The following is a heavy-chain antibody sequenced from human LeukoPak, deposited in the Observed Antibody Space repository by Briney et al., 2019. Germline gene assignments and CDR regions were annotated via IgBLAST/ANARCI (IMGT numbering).Heavy chain of an antibody. D-gene: IGHD1-26*01. CDR3: AKDGGLYSGSYYIDY. J-gene: IGHJ4*02. CDR1: GLTFDDYA. Sequence: PGGFLRLSCAASGLTFDDYAMHGVRQAPGKGLEGVSLISWDGGSTYYADSGKGGFTISRDNSKNSLYLQMNSLRAEDTALYYCAKDGGLYSGSYYIDYWGQGTLVTVSS. V-gene: IGHV3-43D*04. CDR2: ISWDGGST.